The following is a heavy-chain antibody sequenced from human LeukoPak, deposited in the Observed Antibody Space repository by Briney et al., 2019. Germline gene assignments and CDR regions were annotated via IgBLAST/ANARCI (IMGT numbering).Heavy chain of an antibody. CDR1: GYTFTSYY. CDR3: ARFLGYFVVVGNFDP. D-gene: IGHD2-2*01. Sequence: ASVKVSCKASGYTFTSYYMHWVRQAHGQGLEWMGIINPSGGSTIYAQKFQGRVTMTRDTSTSTVYMELSSLRSEDTAVYYCARFLGYFVVVGNFDPWGQGTLVTVSS. V-gene: IGHV1-46*01. CDR2: INPSGGST. J-gene: IGHJ5*02.